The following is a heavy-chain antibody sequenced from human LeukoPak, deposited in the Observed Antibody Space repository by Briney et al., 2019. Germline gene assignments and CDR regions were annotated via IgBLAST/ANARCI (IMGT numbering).Heavy chain of an antibody. CDR1: GFTFSSYA. CDR3: ARDGYYGSGSYDY. CDR2: ISYDGSNK. J-gene: IGHJ4*02. D-gene: IGHD3-10*01. Sequence: GGSLRLSCAASGFTFSSYAMSWVRQAPGKGLEWVAVISYDGSNKYYADSVKGRFTISRDNAKNSLYLQMNSLRAEDTAVYYCARDGYYGSGSYDYWGQGTLVTVSS. V-gene: IGHV3-30-3*01.